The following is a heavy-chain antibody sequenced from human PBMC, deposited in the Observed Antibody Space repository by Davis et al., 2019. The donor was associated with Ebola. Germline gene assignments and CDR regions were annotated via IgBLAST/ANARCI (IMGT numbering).Heavy chain of an antibody. J-gene: IGHJ4*02. V-gene: IGHV1-3*04. CDR1: GYTFVSYA. D-gene: IGHD5-18*01. Sequence: ASVQVSCKASGYTFVSYAMHWVRQAPGQRLEWMGWINTGNCNTEYSQKFQGRVTITRDTSASTAYMELSRLRSDDTAVYYCATFVDTSSDYWGQGTLVTVSS. CDR3: ATFVDTSSDY. CDR2: INTGNCNT.